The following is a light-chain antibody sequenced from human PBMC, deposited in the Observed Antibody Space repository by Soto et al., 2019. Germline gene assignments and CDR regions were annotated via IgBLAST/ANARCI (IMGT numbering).Light chain of an antibody. J-gene: IGKJ1*01. CDR1: QSISSY. V-gene: IGKV1-39*01. Sequence: EIQMTQSPPSLSTSVGDRVTITCRASQSISSYLNWYQQKPGKAPKLLIYAASSLQSGVPSRFSGSGSGTDFTLTISSLQPEDFATYYCQQSYSTLWTFGQGTKVEIK. CDR2: AAS. CDR3: QQSYSTLWT.